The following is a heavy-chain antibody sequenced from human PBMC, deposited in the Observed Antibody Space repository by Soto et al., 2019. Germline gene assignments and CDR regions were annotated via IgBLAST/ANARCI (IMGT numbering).Heavy chain of an antibody. CDR2: IYYSGST. D-gene: IGHD6-13*01. CDR1: SGSNSSGDYY. CDR3: ARHLQQQLFYGMDV. Sequence: PSETLSLTCTVASGSNSSGDYYWSWIRQPPGKGLEWIGCIYYSGSTYYNPSLKSRVTISVDTSKNQFSLKLSSVTAADTAVYYCARHLQQQLFYGMDVWGQGTTVTVSS. V-gene: IGHV4-39*01. J-gene: IGHJ6*02.